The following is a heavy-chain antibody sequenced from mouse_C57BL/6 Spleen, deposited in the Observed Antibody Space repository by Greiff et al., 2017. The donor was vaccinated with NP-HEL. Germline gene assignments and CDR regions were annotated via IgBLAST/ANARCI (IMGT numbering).Heavy chain of an antibody. Sequence: QVQLQQPGAELVKPGASVKLSCKASGYTFTSYWMQWVKQRPGQGLEWIGEIDPSDSYTNYNQKFKGKATLTVATSSTTAYMQLSSLTSEDAAVYYCARISAGYVKGYAMDYWGQGTSVTVSS. CDR1: GYTFTSYW. D-gene: IGHD3-2*02. J-gene: IGHJ4*01. CDR3: ARISAGYVKGYAMDY. V-gene: IGHV1-50*01. CDR2: IDPSDSYT.